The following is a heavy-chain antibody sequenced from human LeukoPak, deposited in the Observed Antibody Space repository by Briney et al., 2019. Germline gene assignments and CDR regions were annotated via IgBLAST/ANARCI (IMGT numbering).Heavy chain of an antibody. CDR1: GGSFSGYY. CDR3: ARAHYYDSSGYYPFDY. D-gene: IGHD3-22*01. Sequence: SSETLSLTCAVYGGSFSGYYWSWIRQPPGKGLEWIGEINHSGSTNYNPSLKSRVTISVDTSKNQFSLKLSSVTAADTAVYYCARAHYYDSSGYYPFDYWGQGTLVTVSP. J-gene: IGHJ4*02. V-gene: IGHV4-34*01. CDR2: INHSGST.